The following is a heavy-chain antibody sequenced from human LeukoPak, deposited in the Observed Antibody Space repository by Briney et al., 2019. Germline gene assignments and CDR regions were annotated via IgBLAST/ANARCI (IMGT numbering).Heavy chain of an antibody. V-gene: IGHV4-61*02. D-gene: IGHD3-9*01. Sequence: PSETLSLTCTVSGGSISSGSYYWSWIRQPAGKGLEWIGRIYTSGSTNYNPSLKSRVTISVDTSKNQFSLKLSSVTAADTAVYYCARHRRIRYFDWSPRDYYMDVWGKGTTVTISS. CDR2: IYTSGST. J-gene: IGHJ6*03. CDR3: ARHRRIRYFDWSPRDYYMDV. CDR1: GGSISSGSYY.